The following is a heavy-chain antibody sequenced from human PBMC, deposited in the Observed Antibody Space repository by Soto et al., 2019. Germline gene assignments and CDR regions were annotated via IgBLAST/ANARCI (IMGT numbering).Heavy chain of an antibody. D-gene: IGHD3-9*01. V-gene: IGHV4-4*07. CDR1: GVSIKTYY. Sequence: PSATLSLTCAVSGVSIKTYYWSWIRKPAGKGLEWIGRIYTTGSANHNPSLKSRVTMSVDTSKNQVSLKLTSVTAADAGVYYCARDDYYDSNNWFDAWGQGILVTVSS. J-gene: IGHJ5*02. CDR3: ARDDYYDSNNWFDA. CDR2: IYTTGSA.